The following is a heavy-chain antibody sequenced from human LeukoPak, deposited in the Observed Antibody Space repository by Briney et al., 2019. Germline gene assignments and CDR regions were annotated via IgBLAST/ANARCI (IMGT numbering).Heavy chain of an antibody. D-gene: IGHD6-13*01. V-gene: IGHV3-7*03. CDR1: GFTFSSYW. CDR2: IKQDGSEK. CDR3: TKRTPEYSSSWCLDY. Sequence: PGGSLRLSCAASGFTFSSYWMSWVRLAPGKGLEWVANIKQDGSEKYSVGSVEGRFTISRDNSKNTLFLQMNSLRAEDTAVYYCTKRTPEYSSSWCLDYWGRGTLVTVSS. J-gene: IGHJ4*02.